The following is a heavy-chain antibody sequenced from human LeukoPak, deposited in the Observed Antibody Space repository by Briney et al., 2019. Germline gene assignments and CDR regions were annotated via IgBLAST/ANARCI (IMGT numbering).Heavy chain of an antibody. CDR2: INPNSGGT. D-gene: IGHD3-16*01. CDR3: ARGGGGRTEATNDY. Sequence: ASVKVSCKASGYTFTGYYMHWVRQAPGQGLERMGWINPNSGGTNYAQKFQGRVTMTRDTSISTAYMELSRLRSDDTAVYYCARGGGGRTEATNDYWGQGTLVTVSS. J-gene: IGHJ4*02. V-gene: IGHV1-2*02. CDR1: GYTFTGYY.